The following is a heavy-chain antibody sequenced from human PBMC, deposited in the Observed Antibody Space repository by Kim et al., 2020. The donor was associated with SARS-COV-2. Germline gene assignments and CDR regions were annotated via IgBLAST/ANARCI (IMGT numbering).Heavy chain of an antibody. D-gene: IGHD3-10*01. CDR3: ARGSVVRGVIGLISPYYYYDMDV. Sequence: ASVKVSCKASGYTFTNYGISWVRQAPGQGLEWMGWISAYNGYTNYAQKLQGRVTMTRDTSTTTVYMELGSLRSDDTAVYYCARGSVVRGVIGLISPYYYYDMDVWDQGTTVTVSS. V-gene: IGHV1-18*01. CDR2: ISAYNGYT. J-gene: IGHJ6*02. CDR1: GYTFTNYG.